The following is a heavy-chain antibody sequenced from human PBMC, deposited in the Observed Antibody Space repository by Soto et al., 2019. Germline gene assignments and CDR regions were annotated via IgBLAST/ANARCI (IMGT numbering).Heavy chain of an antibody. D-gene: IGHD6-19*01. CDR2: INPSGGST. Sequence: QVQLVQSGAEVKKPGASVKVSCKASGYTFTSYYMHWVRHAPGQGLEWMGIINPSGGSTSYAQKFQGRVTMTRDTSTSTVYMELSSLRSEETAVYYCARDRVRISSGWYRYYYYMDVWGKGTTVTVSS. CDR3: ARDRVRISSGWYRYYYYMDV. J-gene: IGHJ6*03. V-gene: IGHV1-46*03. CDR1: GYTFTSYY.